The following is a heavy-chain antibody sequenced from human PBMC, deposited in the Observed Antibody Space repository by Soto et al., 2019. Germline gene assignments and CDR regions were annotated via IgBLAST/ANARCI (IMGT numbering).Heavy chain of an antibody. CDR1: GYTFTSYG. CDR3: ARTRGGNYYYYYGMDV. Sequence: GASVKVSCKASGYTFTSYGISWVRQAPGQGLEWMGWISAYNGNTNYAQKLQGRVTMTTDTSTSTAYMELRSLRSDDTAVYYCARTRGGNYYYYYGMDVWGQGTTGTVS. CDR2: ISAYNGNT. V-gene: IGHV1-18*04. J-gene: IGHJ6*02. D-gene: IGHD3-16*01.